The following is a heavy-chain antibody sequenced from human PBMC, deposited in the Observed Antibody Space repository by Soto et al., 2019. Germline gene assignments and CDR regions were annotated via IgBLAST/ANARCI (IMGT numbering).Heavy chain of an antibody. J-gene: IGHJ4*02. CDR2: IWYDGSNK. D-gene: IGHD3-10*01. Sequence: GGSLRLSCAGSGFTFSNYGMHWVRQAPGKGPEWVAVIWYDGSNKYYADSVKGRFTISRDNAKKSLYLQMNNLRAEDTAVYYCARDLVTMVPDYWGQGTLVTVSS. V-gene: IGHV3-33*01. CDR1: GFTFSNYG. CDR3: ARDLVTMVPDY.